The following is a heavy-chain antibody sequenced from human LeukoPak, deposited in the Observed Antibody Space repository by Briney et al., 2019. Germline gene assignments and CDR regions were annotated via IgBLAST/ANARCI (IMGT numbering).Heavy chain of an antibody. CDR2: IYTTGRT. D-gene: IGHD3-22*01. J-gene: IGHJ4*02. CDR1: GFTFNNYA. CDR3: ARRAGDYSHPYDY. V-gene: IGHV3-53*01. Sequence: PGGSLRLSCVASGFTFNNYAMTWVRHAPGKGLEWVSFIYTTGRTHNSDSVEGRFTISRDISKNTLYLQMNSLRAEETAVYYCARRAGDYSHPYDYWGQGTLATVSS.